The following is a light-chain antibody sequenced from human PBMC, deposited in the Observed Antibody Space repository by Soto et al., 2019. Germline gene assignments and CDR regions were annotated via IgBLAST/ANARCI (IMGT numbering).Light chain of an antibody. J-gene: IGLJ1*01. CDR2: DVS. CDR1: SSDVGGYNY. CDR3: CSYAGSYTHYV. V-gene: IGLV2-11*01. Sequence: QSALTQPRSVSGSPGQSITISCTGTSSDVGGYNYVSWYRQHPGKAPKLMIYDVSKRPSGVPDRVSGSKSGNTASLTISGLQAEDEADYCCCSYAGSYTHYVFGTGTKVTVL.